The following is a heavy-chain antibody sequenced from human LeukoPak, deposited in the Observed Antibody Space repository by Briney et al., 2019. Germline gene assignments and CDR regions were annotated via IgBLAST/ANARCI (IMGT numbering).Heavy chain of an antibody. D-gene: IGHD6-19*01. CDR1: GGTFSSYA. CDR3: ARGPSGWYGVDYYYYMDV. Sequence: GAPVKVSYKASGGTFSSYAISWVRQAPGQGLEWMGGIIPIFGTANYAQKFQGRVTITTDESTSTAYMELSSPRSEDTAVYYCARGPSGWYGVDYYYYMDVWGKGTTVTVSS. J-gene: IGHJ6*03. CDR2: IIPIFGTA. V-gene: IGHV1-69*05.